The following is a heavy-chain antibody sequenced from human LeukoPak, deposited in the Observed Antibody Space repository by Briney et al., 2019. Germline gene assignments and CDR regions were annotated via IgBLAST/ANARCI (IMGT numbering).Heavy chain of an antibody. CDR2: IIPIFGTA. V-gene: IGHV1-69*01. CDR3: ARVDSSGYPVGY. J-gene: IGHJ4*02. CDR1: GGTFSSYA. Sequence: ASVKVSCKASGGTFSSYAISWVRQVPGQGLEWMGGIIPIFGTANYAQKFQGRVTITADESTSTAYMELSSLRSEDTAVYYCARVDSSGYPVGYWGQGTLVTVSS. D-gene: IGHD3-22*01.